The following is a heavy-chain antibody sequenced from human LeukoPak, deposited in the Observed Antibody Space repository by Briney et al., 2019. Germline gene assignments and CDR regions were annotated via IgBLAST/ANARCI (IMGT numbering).Heavy chain of an antibody. CDR2: IYSGGTT. CDR1: GFNVSSNY. V-gene: IGHV3-53*01. Sequence: PGGSLRLSCEASGFNVSSNYMTWVRQAPGKGLEWVSVIYSGGTTYYADSVKGRFTISRDNSKNTLYLQMNSLRAEDTAVYYCARESGAGRVGEYYFDYWGQGTLVTVSS. J-gene: IGHJ4*02. CDR3: ARESGAGRVGEYYFDY. D-gene: IGHD3-10*01.